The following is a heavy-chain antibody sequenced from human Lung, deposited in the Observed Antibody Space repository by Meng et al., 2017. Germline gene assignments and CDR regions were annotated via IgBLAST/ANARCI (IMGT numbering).Heavy chain of an antibody. CDR2: IKHSGST. Sequence: QVEVQPWGAGFFKRSGTLFLTCVVAGGCFSAHNWSWIRQPPGKGLEWIGEIKHSGSTNYNPSLESRATISVDTSQNNLSLKLSSVTAADSAVYYCARGTTTMAHDFDYWGQGTLVTVSS. CDR1: GGCFSAHN. J-gene: IGHJ4*02. D-gene: IGHD4-11*01. CDR3: ARGTTTMAHDFDY. V-gene: IGHV4-34*01.